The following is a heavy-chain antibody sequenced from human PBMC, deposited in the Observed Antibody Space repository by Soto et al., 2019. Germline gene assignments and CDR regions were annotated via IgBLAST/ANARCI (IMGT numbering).Heavy chain of an antibody. Sequence: QVQVVESGGGVVQPGRSLRLSCAASGFSFSSYGMHGVRQAPGKGLEWVAAIGYDGSNNYYADSVKGRFTISRDNSKNTLYLQMNSLRAEDTAVYYCARDAGPGGWLDPWGQGILVTVSS. CDR3: ARDAGPGGWLDP. V-gene: IGHV3-33*01. CDR1: GFSFSSYG. CDR2: IGYDGSNN. J-gene: IGHJ5*02.